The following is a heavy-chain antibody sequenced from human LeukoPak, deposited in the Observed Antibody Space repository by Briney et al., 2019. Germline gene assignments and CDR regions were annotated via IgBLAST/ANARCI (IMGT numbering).Heavy chain of an antibody. CDR1: GGSISSYY. CDR2: IKQDGSEK. D-gene: IGHD3-10*01. Sequence: LTCTVSGGSISSYYWRWVRQAPRKGLEWVANIKQDGSEKYYVDSVKGRFTISRDNAKNSLYLQMNSLRAEDTAVYYCVAMVRGVITYYFDYWGQGTLVTVSS. CDR3: VAMVRGVITYYFDY. V-gene: IGHV3-7*01. J-gene: IGHJ4*02.